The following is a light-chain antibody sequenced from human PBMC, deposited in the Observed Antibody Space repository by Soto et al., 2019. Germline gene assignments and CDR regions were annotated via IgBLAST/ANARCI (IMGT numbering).Light chain of an antibody. CDR2: RNN. J-gene: IGLJ3*02. V-gene: IGLV1-47*01. CDR1: SSNIGSNY. CDR3: CSCVSGSPLDVL. Sequence: QPVLTQPPSASGTPGQRVTISCSGSSSNIGSNYVYWYQQLPGTAPKLLIYRNNQRPSGVPDRFSGSKSGTSASLAISGLRSEDEADYYCCSCVSGSPLDVLFGGGTKLTVL.